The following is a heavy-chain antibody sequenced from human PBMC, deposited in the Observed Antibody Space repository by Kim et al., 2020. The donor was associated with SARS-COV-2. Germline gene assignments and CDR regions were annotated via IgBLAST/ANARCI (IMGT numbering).Heavy chain of an antibody. J-gene: IGHJ5*02. Sequence: SETLSLTCTVSGGSISSYYWSWIRQPPGKGLEWIGYIYYSGSTNYNPSLKSRVTISVDTSKNQFSLKLSSVTAADTSVYYCARGFNSSPNWFDPWGQGTLVTVSS. D-gene: IGHD6-13*01. CDR3: ARGFNSSPNWFDP. V-gene: IGHV4-59*01. CDR1: GGSISSYY. CDR2: IYYSGST.